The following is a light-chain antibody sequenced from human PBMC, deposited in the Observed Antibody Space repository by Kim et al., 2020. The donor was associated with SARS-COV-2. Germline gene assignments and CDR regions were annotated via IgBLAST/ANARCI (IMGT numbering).Light chain of an antibody. CDR2: GKD. J-gene: IGLJ1*01. CDR3: NSRDSSGNHYV. CDR1: NIRSYS. V-gene: IGLV3-19*01. Sequence: ALEQTVTITCQRDNIRSYSATWYQQKPGQAPVLVIYGKDNRPSGIPDRFSGSSSGNTASLTITGAQAEDEADYYCNSRDSSGNHYVFGTGTKVTVL.